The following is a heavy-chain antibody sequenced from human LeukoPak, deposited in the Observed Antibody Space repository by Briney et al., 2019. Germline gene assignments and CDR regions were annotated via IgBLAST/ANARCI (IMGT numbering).Heavy chain of an antibody. CDR1: GFTLSSYE. D-gene: IGHD6-13*01. CDR3: ARVTSGITGGTYYYYYMDV. CDR2: ISSSKTYI. J-gene: IGHJ6*03. Sequence: GGALRLSCAASGFTLSSYERNWVRQAPGRGLEWVSSISSSKTYIYYADSVKGRFTISRDNVKNSLYLQMNSLRAEDTAVYYCARVTSGITGGTYYYYYMDVWGKGTTVTVSS. V-gene: IGHV3-21*01.